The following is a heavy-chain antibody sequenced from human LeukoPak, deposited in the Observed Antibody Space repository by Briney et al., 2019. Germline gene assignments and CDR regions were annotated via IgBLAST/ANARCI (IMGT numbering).Heavy chain of an antibody. Sequence: SETLSLTCTVSGGSISSSSYHWGWIRQPPGKGLEWIGSIYYSGSTYYNPSLKSRVTISVDTSKNQFSLKPSSVTAADTAVYYCARLAVAGFDYWGQGTLVTVSS. CDR2: IYYSGST. V-gene: IGHV4-39*01. CDR1: GGSISSSSYH. D-gene: IGHD6-19*01. J-gene: IGHJ4*02. CDR3: ARLAVAGFDY.